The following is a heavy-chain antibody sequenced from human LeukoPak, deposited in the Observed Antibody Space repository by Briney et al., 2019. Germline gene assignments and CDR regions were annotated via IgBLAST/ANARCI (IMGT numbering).Heavy chain of an antibody. CDR1: GFTFSSYS. CDR3: ASRAVAATKAFDY. V-gene: IGHV3-23*01. Sequence: GGSLRLSCAASGFTFSSYSMYWVRQAPGKGLEWVSSITNSGGNTYYADSVKGRFTISRDNSKNTLYLQLNSLRAEDTAVYYCASRAVAATKAFDYWGQGTLVTVSS. D-gene: IGHD6-19*01. J-gene: IGHJ4*02. CDR2: ITNSGGNT.